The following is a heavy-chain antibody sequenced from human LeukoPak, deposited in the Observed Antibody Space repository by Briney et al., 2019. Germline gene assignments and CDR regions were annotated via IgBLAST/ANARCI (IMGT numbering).Heavy chain of an antibody. J-gene: IGHJ4*02. Sequence: ASVKVSCNASGFTFTSSAVQWVRQARGQRLEWIGWIVVGSGNTNYAQKFQERVTITRDMSTSTAYMELSSLRSEDTAVYYCAADGITTSDFDYWGQGTLVTVSS. CDR2: IVVGSGNT. CDR1: GFTFTSSA. V-gene: IGHV1-58*01. D-gene: IGHD1-1*01. CDR3: AADGITTSDFDY.